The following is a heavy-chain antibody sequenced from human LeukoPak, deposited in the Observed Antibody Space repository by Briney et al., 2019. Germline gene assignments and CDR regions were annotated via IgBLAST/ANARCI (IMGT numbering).Heavy chain of an antibody. CDR1: GGSFSGYY. V-gene: IGHV4-34*01. CDR3: AKGCAPSAFDI. Sequence: SETLSLTCAVYGGSFSGYYWSWIRQPPGKGLEWIGEINHSGSTNYNPSLKSRVTISVDTSKNQFSLKLSSVTAADTAVYYCAKGCAPSAFDIWGQGTMVTVSS. CDR2: INHSGST. J-gene: IGHJ3*02.